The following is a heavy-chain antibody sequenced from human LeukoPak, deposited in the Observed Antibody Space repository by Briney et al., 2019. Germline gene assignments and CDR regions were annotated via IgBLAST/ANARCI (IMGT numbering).Heavy chain of an antibody. Sequence: ASVKVSCKASGYTFSDYYLHWVRQAPGQGLEWMGWINPNSGVTNYAQKFQGRVTMTRDTSTSTVYMELSSLRSEDTAVYYCARGTLLAPYYMDVWGKGTTVTISS. V-gene: IGHV1-2*02. D-gene: IGHD2-15*01. CDR2: INPNSGVT. CDR3: ARGTLLAPYYMDV. CDR1: GYTFSDYY. J-gene: IGHJ6*03.